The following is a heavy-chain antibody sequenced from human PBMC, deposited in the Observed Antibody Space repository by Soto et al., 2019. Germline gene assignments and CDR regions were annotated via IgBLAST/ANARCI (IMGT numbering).Heavy chain of an antibody. CDR2: IYYSGST. CDR1: GGSISSGGYY. V-gene: IGHV4-31*03. J-gene: IGHJ6*02. CDR3: ARDTDCSGGSCYSEDYYYYGMDV. Sequence: QVQLEESGPGLVKPSQTLSLTCTVSGGSISSGGYYWSWIRQHPGKGLGWIGYIYYSGSTYYNPSLKSRVTISLDTSKNQFSLKLSSVTAADTAVYYCARDTDCSGGSCYSEDYYYYGMDVWGQGTTVTVSS. D-gene: IGHD2-15*01.